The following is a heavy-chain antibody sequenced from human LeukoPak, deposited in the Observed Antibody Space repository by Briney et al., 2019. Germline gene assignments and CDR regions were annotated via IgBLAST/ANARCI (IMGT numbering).Heavy chain of an antibody. V-gene: IGHV3-21*01. CDR2: ISSGGTYK. D-gene: IGHD4-17*01. Sequence: GGSLRLSCATSGFTFSTSGMHWVRQAPGKGLEWVSSISSGGTYKYYADSVKGRFTISRDNAQNSLYLQMNSLRAEDSSVYYCARPTTVTTISADAFDIWGQGTMVTVSS. J-gene: IGHJ3*02. CDR1: GFTFSTSG. CDR3: ARPTTVTTISADAFDI.